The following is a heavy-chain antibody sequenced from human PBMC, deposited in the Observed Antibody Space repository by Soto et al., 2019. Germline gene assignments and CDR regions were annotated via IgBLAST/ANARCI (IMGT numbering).Heavy chain of an antibody. Sequence: PSETLSLTCTVSGGSISSYYWSWIRQPPGKGLEWIGYIYYSGSTNYNPSLKSRVTISVDTSKNQFSLKLSSVTAADTAVYYCARDQGSYDSRGYRLAYWGQGTLVTVSS. D-gene: IGHD3-22*01. CDR2: IYYSGST. J-gene: IGHJ4*02. CDR1: GGSISSYY. CDR3: ARDQGSYDSRGYRLAY. V-gene: IGHV4-59*01.